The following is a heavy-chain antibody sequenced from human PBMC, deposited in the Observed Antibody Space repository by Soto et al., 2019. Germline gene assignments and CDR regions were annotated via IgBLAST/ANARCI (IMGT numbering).Heavy chain of an antibody. Sequence: PXGSLRISFSASCFTFTRYRMNWVRQAPGKGLEWVSSISSTTNYIYYADSMKGRFTVSRDNAKNSVYLEMNSLSAEDTAVYYCARESEDLTSNFDDWGQGTLVTVSS. CDR2: ISSTTNYI. V-gene: IGHV3-21*01. J-gene: IGHJ4*02. CDR3: ARESEDLTSNFDD. CDR1: CFTFTRYR.